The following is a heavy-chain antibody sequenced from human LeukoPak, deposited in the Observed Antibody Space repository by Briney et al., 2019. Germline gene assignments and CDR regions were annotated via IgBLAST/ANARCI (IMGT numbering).Heavy chain of an antibody. J-gene: IGHJ4*02. CDR2: IGTGGET. CDR1: GFIFSAYA. V-gene: IGHV3-23*01. Sequence: GGSLRLSCAASGFIFSAYAMSWVRQAPGQGLEWISVIGTGGETHYADSVRGRFTISRSNFKTTLYLQMNSLRAEDTAVYYCAKRVTVTTKYFDSWGRGTLVTVSS. D-gene: IGHD4-17*01. CDR3: AKRVTVTTKYFDS.